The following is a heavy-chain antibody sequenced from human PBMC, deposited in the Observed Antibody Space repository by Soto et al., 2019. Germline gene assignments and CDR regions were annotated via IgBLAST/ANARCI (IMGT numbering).Heavy chain of an antibody. J-gene: IGHJ6*02. CDR3: AREGLAPYYYYGMDV. V-gene: IGHV1-18*01. Sequence: ASVKVSCKASGYTFTRSGISWVRQAPGQGLEWMGWISTYNGDTNYAQTFQGRVTMTTDTSTSTVHMEVRSLRSDDTAVYYCAREGLAPYYYYGMDVWGQGTPVTVSS. CDR2: ISTYNGDT. CDR1: GYTFTRSG.